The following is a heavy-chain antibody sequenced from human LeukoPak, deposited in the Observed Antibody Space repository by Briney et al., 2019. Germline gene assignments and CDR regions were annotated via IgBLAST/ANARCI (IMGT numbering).Heavy chain of an antibody. CDR3: AREGRRQMATTFDY. CDR1: GFTFSSYW. Sequence: SGGSLRLSCAASGFTFSSYWMHWVCQAPGKGLVWVSRINSDGSSTSYADSVKGRFTISRDNAKNTLYLQMNSLRAEDTAVYYCAREGRRQMATTFDYWGQGTLVTVSS. V-gene: IGHV3-74*01. CDR2: INSDGSST. J-gene: IGHJ4*02. D-gene: IGHD5-24*01.